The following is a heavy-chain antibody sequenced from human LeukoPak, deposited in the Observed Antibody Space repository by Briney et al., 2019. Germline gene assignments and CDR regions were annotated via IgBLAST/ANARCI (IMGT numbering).Heavy chain of an antibody. CDR3: ARAYGSYYYLDY. Sequence: GGSLRLSCAASGFTFSSDNMNWVRQPPGKGLEWVSSISSSSTYVYYADSVKGRFTISRDNAKNSLFLQMNSLRADDTAVYYCARAYGSYYYLDYWGQGTLVTVSS. D-gene: IGHD1-26*01. J-gene: IGHJ4*02. V-gene: IGHV3-21*01. CDR2: ISSSSTYV. CDR1: GFTFSSDN.